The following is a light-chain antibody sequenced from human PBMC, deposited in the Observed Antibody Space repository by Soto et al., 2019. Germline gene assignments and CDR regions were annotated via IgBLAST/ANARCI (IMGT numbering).Light chain of an antibody. CDR2: DAS. Sequence: EFVLTQSPGTLSLSPGERATLXXRASQTVRNNYLAWYQQKPGQAPRLXXYDASSRATGIPDRFSGSGSGTDFTLTISRLEPEDFAVYYCQQYGSSPQWTFGQGTKVDIK. V-gene: IGKV3-20*01. CDR1: QTVRNNY. J-gene: IGKJ1*01. CDR3: QQYGSSPQWT.